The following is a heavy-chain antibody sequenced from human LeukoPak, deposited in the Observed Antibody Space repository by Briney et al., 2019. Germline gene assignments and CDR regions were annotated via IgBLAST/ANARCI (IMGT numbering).Heavy chain of an antibody. D-gene: IGHD2-2*01. CDR3: ARYRVGGYCSSTSCYGIYYYYYGMDV. CDR2: INTNTGNP. Sequence: ASVNVSCTASGYTFTSYAMNWVRQAPGQGLEWMGWINTNTGNPTYAQGFTGRFVFSLDTSVSTAYLQISSLKAEDTAVYYCARYRVGGYCSSTSCYGIYYYYYGMDVWGQGTTVTVSS. V-gene: IGHV7-4-1*02. J-gene: IGHJ6*02. CDR1: GYTFTSYA.